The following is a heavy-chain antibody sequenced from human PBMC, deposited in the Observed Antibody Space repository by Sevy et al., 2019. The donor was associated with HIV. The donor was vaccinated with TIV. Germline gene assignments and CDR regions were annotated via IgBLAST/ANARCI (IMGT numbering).Heavy chain of an antibody. D-gene: IGHD2-15*01. CDR2: IKSNTDGGTT. J-gene: IGHJ4*02. Sequence: GGSLRLSCAASGFNFRNVWMSWVRQAPGKGLEWIGLIKSNTDGGTTEYGAPVKGGITISRDDSKNTLFLQVNSLKAVDTALYYCATINTVGSLAYWGRGTLVTVSS. CDR3: ATINTVGSLAY. CDR1: GFNFRNVW. V-gene: IGHV3-15*01.